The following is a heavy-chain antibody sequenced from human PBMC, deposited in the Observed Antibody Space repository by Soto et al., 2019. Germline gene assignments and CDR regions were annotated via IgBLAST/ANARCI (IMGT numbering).Heavy chain of an antibody. Sequence: TLGNPAQTLTVTYTVSGFSRSITEVRMSWLPQPPGKALEGLARIDWNDEKFYKTFLKTRLTISKDTSKTHVVLTRTNMDPADTGTYYCARSYCTSDTCHLGYWFDRWGHGNLFTVSS. J-gene: IGHJ5*02. CDR1: GFSRSITEVR. CDR3: ARSYCTSDTCHLGYWFDR. CDR2: IDWNDEK. V-gene: IGHV2-70*04. D-gene: IGHD2-8*02.